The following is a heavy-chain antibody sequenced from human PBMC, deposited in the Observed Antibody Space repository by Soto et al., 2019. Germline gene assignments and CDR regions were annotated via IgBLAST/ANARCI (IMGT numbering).Heavy chain of an antibody. Sequence: EVQVVESGGGLVQPGRSLRLSCAVSGFTVTINYMSWVRQAPGKGLEWVSVIYSGGTIYYADSVKGRFTISRDTSKNTLYLQMNSLRGDDTAVYYCHGYGYWGQGTLVTVSS. CDR1: GFTVTINY. CDR2: IYSGGTI. CDR3: HGYGY. D-gene: IGHD5-12*01. J-gene: IGHJ4*02. V-gene: IGHV3-53*01.